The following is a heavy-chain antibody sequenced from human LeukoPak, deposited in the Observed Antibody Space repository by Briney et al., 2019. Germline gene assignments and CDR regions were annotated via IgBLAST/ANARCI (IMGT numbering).Heavy chain of an antibody. J-gene: IGHJ4*02. D-gene: IGHD3-22*01. CDR3: ARDRIEVTYYYDSSGYSDY. CDR2: IKHDGSEK. Sequence: GGSLRLSCAASGFTFSSYWMSWARQTPEKGLEWVANIKHDGSEKYYVDSVKGRFTISRHNAKNSLYLQMNSLRAEDTAMYYCARDRIEVTYYYDSSGYSDYWGQGTLVTVSS. V-gene: IGHV3-7*01. CDR1: GFTFSSYW.